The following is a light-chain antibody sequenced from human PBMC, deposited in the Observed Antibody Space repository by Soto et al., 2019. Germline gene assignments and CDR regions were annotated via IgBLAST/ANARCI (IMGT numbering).Light chain of an antibody. CDR2: EVN. CDR1: GIDDYDYNY. J-gene: IGLJ3*02. Sequence: QSALTQPPSASGSPGQSVTIPCTGTGIDDYDYNYVSWYQQHPGKVPKLIIYEVNKLPSGVPDRFSGSKSGSTASLTVSGLQAEDEADYYCATWDDILNGLVFCGGTKLTV. CDR3: ATWDDILNGLV. V-gene: IGLV2-8*01.